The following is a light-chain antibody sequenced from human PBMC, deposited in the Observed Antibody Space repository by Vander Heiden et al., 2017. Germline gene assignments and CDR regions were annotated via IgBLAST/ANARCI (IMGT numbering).Light chain of an antibody. CDR1: QSPLHSNGYNY. CDR2: LNS. V-gene: IGKV2-28*01. J-gene: IGKJ2*01. Sequence: DIVMTQSPLSLPVTPGEAASISCRSSQSPLHSNGYNYLDWYLQKPGQSPQLLIYLNSHRASGVPDRFSGSASGTEFTLTISRVEAEDVGVYYCRQFLQPPYIFGQGTKMEIK. CDR3: RQFLQPPYI.